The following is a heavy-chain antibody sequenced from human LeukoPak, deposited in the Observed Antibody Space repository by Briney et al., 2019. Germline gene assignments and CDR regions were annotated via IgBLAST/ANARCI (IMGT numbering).Heavy chain of an antibody. CDR2: IYDSGST. D-gene: IGHD6-6*01. J-gene: IGHJ6*03. V-gene: IGHV4-59*01. CDR3: ARGQLVGFRKHYYYMDV. CDR1: GGSISSYY. Sequence: SETLSLTCTVSGGSISSYYWSWIRQPPGKGLEWIGYIYDSGSTNYNPSLKSRVTISVDASKNQFSLKLSSVTAADTAVYYCARGQLVGFRKHYYYMDVWGKGTTVTASS.